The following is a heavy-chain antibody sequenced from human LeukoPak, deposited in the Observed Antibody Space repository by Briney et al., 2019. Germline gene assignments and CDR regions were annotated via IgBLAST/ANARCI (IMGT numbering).Heavy chain of an antibody. J-gene: IGHJ6*03. CDR3: ARSLRVRGVPDYMDV. D-gene: IGHD3-10*01. CDR2: IYKNAIT. Sequence: QSGGSLRLSCAASGFTFSSYGMSWVRQAPGKGLEWVSVIYKNAITYYADTGKGRFTISRDNSKNMLYLQMNSLRADDTAVYYCARSLRVRGVPDYMDVWGKGTTVTISS. CDR1: GFTFSSYG. V-gene: IGHV3-53*01.